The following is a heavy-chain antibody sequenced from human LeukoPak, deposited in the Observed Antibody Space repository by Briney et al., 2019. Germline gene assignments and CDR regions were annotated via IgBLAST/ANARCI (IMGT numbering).Heavy chain of an antibody. D-gene: IGHD2-8*01. CDR3: ARVVRNGAFDI. CDR1: GGSISSSSYY. V-gene: IGHV4-39*07. J-gene: IGHJ3*02. CDR2: IYYSGST. Sequence: PSETLSLTCTVSGGSISSSSYYWGWIRQPPGKGLEWIGSIYYSGSTYYNPSLKSRVTISVDTSKNQFSLKLSSVTAADTAVYYCARVVRNGAFDIWGQGTMVTVSS.